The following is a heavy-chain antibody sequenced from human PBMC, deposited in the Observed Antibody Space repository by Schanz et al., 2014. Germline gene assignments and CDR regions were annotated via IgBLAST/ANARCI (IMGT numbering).Heavy chain of an antibody. CDR1: GFTFSSYS. CDR2: ISRSSSSI. V-gene: IGHV3-21*01. Sequence: EVQLVESGGGLVKPGGSLRLSCAASGFTFSSYSMNWVRQAPGKVLEWVSSISRSSSSIYYADSVKGRFTISRDNAKTSLYLQMRSLRDEATAVYYCARGRSLEWCDYWGQGTLVTVSS. CDR3: ARGRSLEWCDY. J-gene: IGHJ4*02. D-gene: IGHD3-3*01.